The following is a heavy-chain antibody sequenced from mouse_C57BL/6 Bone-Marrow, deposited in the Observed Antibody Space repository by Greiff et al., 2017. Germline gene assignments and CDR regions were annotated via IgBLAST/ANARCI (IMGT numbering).Heavy chain of an antibody. CDR3: AIGFYYDYDLDY. CDR1: GYTFTSYG. D-gene: IGHD2-4*01. Sequence: QVQLKQSGAELARPGASVKLSCKASGYTFTSYGISWVKQRTGQGLEWIGEIYPRSGNNYYNEKFKGKATLTADKSSSTAYMELRSLTSEDSAVYFCAIGFYYDYDLDYWGQGTSVTVSS. CDR2: IYPRSGNN. J-gene: IGHJ4*01. V-gene: IGHV1-81*01.